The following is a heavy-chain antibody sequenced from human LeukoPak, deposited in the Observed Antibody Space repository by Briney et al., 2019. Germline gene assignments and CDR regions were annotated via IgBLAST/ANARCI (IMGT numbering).Heavy chain of an antibody. CDR2: IIPILGIA. J-gene: IGHJ4*02. V-gene: IGHV1-69*04. CDR3: ARKSAAGDY. Sequence: SVKVSCKASGGTFSIYAISWVRQAPRQGLEWMGRIIPILGIANYAQKFQGRVTITADKSTSTAYMELSSLRSEDTAVYYCARKSAAGDYWGQGTLVTVSS. CDR1: GGTFSIYA. D-gene: IGHD6-25*01.